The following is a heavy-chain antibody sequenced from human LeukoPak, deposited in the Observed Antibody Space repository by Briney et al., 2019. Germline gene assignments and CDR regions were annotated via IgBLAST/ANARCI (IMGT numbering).Heavy chain of an antibody. CDR3: AREYRESYYYGSGSYYPSGDAFDI. D-gene: IGHD3-10*01. Sequence: SETLSLTCTVSGGSISSGSYYWSWVRQPAGTGLEWIGRIYTSGSTNYNPSLKSQGTISVDTSKNQFSLKLSSVTAADTAVYYCAREYRESYYYGSGSYYPSGDAFDIWGQGTMVTVSS. J-gene: IGHJ3*02. CDR2: IYTSGST. CDR1: GGSISSGSYY. V-gene: IGHV4-61*02.